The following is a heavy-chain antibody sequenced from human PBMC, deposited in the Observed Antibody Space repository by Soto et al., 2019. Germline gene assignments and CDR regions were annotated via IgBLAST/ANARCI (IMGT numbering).Heavy chain of an antibody. Sequence: GASVKVSCKASGGTFISYTISWVRQAPGQGLEWMGRIIPILGIANYAQKFQGRVTITADKSTSTAYMELSSLRSEDTAVYYCARDVVVVAATSRNWFDPWGQGTLVTVS. CDR1: GGTFISYT. V-gene: IGHV1-69*04. CDR2: IIPILGIA. D-gene: IGHD2-15*01. J-gene: IGHJ5*02. CDR3: ARDVVVVAATSRNWFDP.